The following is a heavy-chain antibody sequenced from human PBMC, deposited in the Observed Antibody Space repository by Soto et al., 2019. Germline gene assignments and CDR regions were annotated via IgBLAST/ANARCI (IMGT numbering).Heavy chain of an antibody. CDR1: GFTFSSYG. CDR3: ARDLASYYDFWSGYYSGPSGMDV. D-gene: IGHD3-3*01. CDR2: IWYDGSNK. V-gene: IGHV3-33*01. J-gene: IGHJ6*02. Sequence: GGSLRLSCAASGFTFSSYGMHWVRQAPGKGLEWVAVIWYDGSNKYYADSVKGRFTISRDNSKNTLYLQMNSLRAEDTAVYYCARDLASYYDFWSGYYSGPSGMDVWGQGTTVTVSS.